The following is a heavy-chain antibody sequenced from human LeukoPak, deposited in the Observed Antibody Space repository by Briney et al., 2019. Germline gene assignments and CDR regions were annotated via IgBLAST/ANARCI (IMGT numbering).Heavy chain of an antibody. CDR1: GFTFSDYY. D-gene: IGHD3-22*01. J-gene: IGHJ4*02. CDR3: ARRDYYDSSGYYYLDY. Sequence: PGGSLRLSCAASGFTFSDYYMSWIRQAPGKGLEWVSYISSSGSTIYYAGSVKGRFTISRDNAKNSLYLQMNSLRAEDTAVYYCARRDYYDSSGYYYLDYWGQGTLVTVSS. CDR2: ISSSGSTI. V-gene: IGHV3-11*01.